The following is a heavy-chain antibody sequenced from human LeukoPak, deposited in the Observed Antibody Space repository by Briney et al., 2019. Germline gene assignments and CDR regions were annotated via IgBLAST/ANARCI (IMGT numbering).Heavy chain of an antibody. D-gene: IGHD1-1*01. CDR1: GFTFSDYS. J-gene: IGHJ1*01. CDR3: VRDLMGSGSTTAYLHH. Sequence: GGSLILSCAASGFTFSDYSMNWVRQAPGKGLEWVSSISRSSRHVYYAGSVKGRFTISRDNAKNSLYLQMNSLRAEDMAVYFCVRDLMGSGSTTAYLHHWGQGTLVTVSS. CDR2: ISRSSRHV. V-gene: IGHV3-21*01.